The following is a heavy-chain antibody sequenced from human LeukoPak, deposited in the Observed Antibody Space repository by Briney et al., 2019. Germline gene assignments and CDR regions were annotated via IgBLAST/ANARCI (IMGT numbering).Heavy chain of an antibody. CDR1: GYTFTSYD. V-gene: IGHV1-8*01. Sequence: ASVKVSCKTSGYTFTSYDLNWVRQATGQGLEWMGWVNPNSGNTGYAQKFQGRVTMTVDPSISTAYMELSSLRSEDTAVYYCARRSDDYDSSAYYHWGQGTLSPSPQ. D-gene: IGHD3-22*01. J-gene: IGHJ4*02. CDR3: ARRSDDYDSSAYYH. CDR2: VNPNSGNT.